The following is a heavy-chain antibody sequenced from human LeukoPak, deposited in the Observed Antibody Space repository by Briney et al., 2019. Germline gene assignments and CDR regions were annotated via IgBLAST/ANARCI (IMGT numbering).Heavy chain of an antibody. V-gene: IGHV3-23*01. CDR2: ISGGGGST. CDR3: HVVVVAATPAGY. D-gene: IGHD2-15*01. J-gene: IGHJ4*02. CDR1: GFTFSSYA. Sequence: GGSLRLSCAASGFTFSSYAMSWVRQAPGKGLEWVSAISGGGGSTHYADSVKGRFTISRDNSKNTPYLQMNSLRAEDTALYYCHVVVVAATPAGYWGQGTLVTVSS.